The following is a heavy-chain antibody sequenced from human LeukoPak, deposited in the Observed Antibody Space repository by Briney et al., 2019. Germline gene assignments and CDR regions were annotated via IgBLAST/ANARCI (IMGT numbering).Heavy chain of an antibody. Sequence: SQTLSLTCAISGDSVSSNSAAWNWIRQSPSRGLEWVGRAYYRSKWYNDYAVSVKSRITINPDTSKNQFSLQLNSVTPEDTAVYYCARALGYSSSWYDYWGQGTLVTVSS. D-gene: IGHD6-13*01. CDR3: ARALGYSSSWYDY. CDR1: GDSVSSNSAA. J-gene: IGHJ4*02. CDR2: AYYRSKWYN. V-gene: IGHV6-1*01.